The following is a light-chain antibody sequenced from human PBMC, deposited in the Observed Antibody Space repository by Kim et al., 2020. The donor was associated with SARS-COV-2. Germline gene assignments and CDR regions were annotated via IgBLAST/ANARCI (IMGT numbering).Light chain of an antibody. V-gene: IGKV1-6*01. CDR1: QGIRND. CDR2: EAS. CDR3: LQDFNYPWT. Sequence: ASVGDRVTLTCRASQGIRNDLGWYQQKPGKAPQLLIYEASNLQSGVPSRFSGSGSGTDFTLTISSLQPEDFATYYCLQDFNYPWTFGQGTKVDIK. J-gene: IGKJ1*01.